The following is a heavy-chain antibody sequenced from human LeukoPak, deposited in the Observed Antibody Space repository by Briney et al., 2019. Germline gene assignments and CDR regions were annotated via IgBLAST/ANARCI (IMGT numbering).Heavy chain of an antibody. CDR1: GFTYSSYS. CDR3: ARGGAARDYYYYYYMDV. V-gene: IGHV3-21*01. CDR2: ISSSSSYI. D-gene: IGHD6-6*01. J-gene: IGHJ6*03. Sequence: PGGSLRLXCAASGFTYSSYSMNWVRLAPGKGLESVSSISSSSSYIYYADSVKGRFTISRDNAKNSLYLQMNSLRAEDTAVYYCARGGAARDYYYYYYMDVWGKGTTVTVSS.